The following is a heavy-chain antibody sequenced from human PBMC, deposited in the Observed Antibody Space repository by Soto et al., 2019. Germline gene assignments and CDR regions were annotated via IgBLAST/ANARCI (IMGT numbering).Heavy chain of an antibody. J-gene: IGHJ4*02. CDR2: IIPIFGTP. D-gene: IGHD6-13*01. CDR1: GGTFNTYA. CDR3: ATCSPSIAAVGQYYFDY. Sequence: QVQLVRSGAEVQKPGSSVKVSCKASGGTFNTYAISWVRQAPGQGLEWMGGIIPIFGTPNYSQTFQDRVTITADESTTTAYMELSSLRSEDTAVYYCATCSPSIAAVGQYYFDYWGQGTLVTVSS. V-gene: IGHV1-69*01.